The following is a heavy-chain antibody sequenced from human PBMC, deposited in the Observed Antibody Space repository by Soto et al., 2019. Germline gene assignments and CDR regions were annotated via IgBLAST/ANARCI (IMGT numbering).Heavy chain of an antibody. V-gene: IGHV3-11*06. CDR2: ISSSGAYT. CDR1: GFSFSDYY. Sequence: PGGSLRLSCAASGFSFSDYYMNWIRQAPGKGLEWISYISSSGAYTNYADSVRGRFTMSRDSAKNSLLLQMDGLRAEDTAVYYCARAKLVVEGRFDYWGQGTLVT. CDR3: ARAKLVVEGRFDY. D-gene: IGHD3-22*01. J-gene: IGHJ4*02.